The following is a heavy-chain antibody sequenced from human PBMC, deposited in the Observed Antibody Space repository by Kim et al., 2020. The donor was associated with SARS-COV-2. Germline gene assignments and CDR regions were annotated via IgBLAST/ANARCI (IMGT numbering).Heavy chain of an antibody. CDR2: INHSGST. Sequence: SETLSLTCAVYGGSFSGYYWSWIRQPPGKGLEWIGEINHSGSTNYNPSLKSRVTISVDTSKNQFSLKLSSVTAADTAVYYCARGRLQQLGNYYYYGMDVWGQGTTVTVSS. CDR3: ARGRLQQLGNYYYYGMDV. J-gene: IGHJ6*02. V-gene: IGHV4-34*01. CDR1: GGSFSGYY. D-gene: IGHD6-13*01.